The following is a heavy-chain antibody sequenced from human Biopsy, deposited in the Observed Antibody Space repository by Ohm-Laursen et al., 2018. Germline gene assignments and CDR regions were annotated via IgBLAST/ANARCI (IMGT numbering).Heavy chain of an antibody. CDR1: GESFNGYY. Sequence: SDTLSLTCAVYGESFNGYYWSWIRQTPGKGLEWIGEINHSGRTNYSPSLKSRVTISVDTSKNQFSLKLNSVTAADTAVYFCARDSRGGHLNTTLITGKNLDSWGQGILVTVSS. V-gene: IGHV4-34*01. CDR2: INHSGRT. J-gene: IGHJ4*02. D-gene: IGHD3-16*01. CDR3: ARDSRGGHLNTTLITGKNLDS.